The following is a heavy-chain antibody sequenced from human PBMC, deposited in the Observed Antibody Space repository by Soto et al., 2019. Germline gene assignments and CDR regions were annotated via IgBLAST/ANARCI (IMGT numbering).Heavy chain of an antibody. D-gene: IGHD1-26*01. CDR3: ARDRIVGVLGYGMDV. V-gene: IGHV3-30-3*01. Sequence: LSCAASGFTFSSYAMRWVRQAPGKGLEWVAVISYDGSNKYYADSVKGRFTISRDNSKNTLYLQMNSLRAEDTAVYYCARDRIVGVLGYGMDVWGQGTTVTVSS. CDR1: GFTFSSYA. J-gene: IGHJ6*02. CDR2: ISYDGSNK.